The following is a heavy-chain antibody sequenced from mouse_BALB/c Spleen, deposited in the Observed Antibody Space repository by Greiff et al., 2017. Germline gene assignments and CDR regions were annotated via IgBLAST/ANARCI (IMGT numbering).Heavy chain of an antibody. V-gene: IGHV3-2*02. Sequence: EVKLVESGPGLVKPSQSLSLTCTVTGYSITSDYAWNWIRQFPGNKLEWMGYISYSGSTSYNPSLKSRISITRDTSKNQFFLQLNSVTTEDTATYYCARSDYGNYYWGQGTTLTVSS. D-gene: IGHD2-1*01. CDR3: ARSDYGNYY. CDR1: GYSITSDYA. CDR2: ISYSGST. J-gene: IGHJ2*01.